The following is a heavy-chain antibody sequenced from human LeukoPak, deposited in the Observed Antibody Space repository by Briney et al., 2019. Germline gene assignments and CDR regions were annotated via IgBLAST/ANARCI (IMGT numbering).Heavy chain of an antibody. CDR2: ISYDGSNK. CDR3: AKSEIYGYGDYPPLL. V-gene: IGHV3-30*18. CDR1: GFTFSSYG. J-gene: IGHJ4*02. D-gene: IGHD4-17*01. Sequence: PGGSLRLSCAASGFTFSSYGMHWVRQAPGKGLEWVAVISYDGSNKYYADSVKGRFTISRDNSKNTLYLQMNSLRAEDTAVYYCAKSEIYGYGDYPPLLWGQGTLVTVSS.